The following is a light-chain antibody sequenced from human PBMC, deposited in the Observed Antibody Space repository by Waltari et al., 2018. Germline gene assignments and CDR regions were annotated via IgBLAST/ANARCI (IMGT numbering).Light chain of an antibody. V-gene: IGLV2-11*01. J-gene: IGLJ1*01. CDR2: DVT. CDR3: CSHAGSFYV. CDR1: NNYVGRDNS. Sequence: QAALTQPHSVSGSPGQSVIISCPGLNNYVGRDNSVSWYQQPPGRSPKLIIYDVTKRPTGVPDGFSGSKSGNTASLTISGLQAEDEAAYHCCSHAGSFYVFGGGTKVTVL.